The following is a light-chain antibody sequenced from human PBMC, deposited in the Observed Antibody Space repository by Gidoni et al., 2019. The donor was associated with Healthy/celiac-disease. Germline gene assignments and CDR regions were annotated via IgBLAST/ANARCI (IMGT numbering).Light chain of an antibody. V-gene: IGLV2-14*01. CDR2: EVS. CDR3: SSYTSSSTSPYV. Sequence: QSALTQPASVSGSPGQSITISCTGTSSDVGGYNYVSWYQQHPGKAPKLMIYEVSNRPSGVSNRFSGSKSGNTASLTISGLQADDEADYYCSSYTSSSTSPYVFGTGTKVTVL. CDR1: SSDVGGYNY. J-gene: IGLJ1*01.